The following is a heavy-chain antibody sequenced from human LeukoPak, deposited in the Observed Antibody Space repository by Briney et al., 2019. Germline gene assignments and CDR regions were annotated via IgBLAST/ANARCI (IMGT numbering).Heavy chain of an antibody. D-gene: IGHD3-22*01. CDR2: INPNSGGT. Sequence: ASVKVSCKASGYTFTSYGISWVRQAPGQGLEWMGWINPNSGGTNYAQKFQGRVTMTRDTSISTAYMELSRLRSDDTAVYYCARDRVEGFMIVVVRFDYWGQGTMVTVSS. CDR1: GYTFTSYG. CDR3: ARDRVEGFMIVVVRFDY. J-gene: IGHJ4*02. V-gene: IGHV1-2*02.